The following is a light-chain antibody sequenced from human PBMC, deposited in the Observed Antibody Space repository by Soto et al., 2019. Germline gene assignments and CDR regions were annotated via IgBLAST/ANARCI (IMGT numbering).Light chain of an antibody. CDR1: QSVGNNY. CDR3: QQYGSTPLT. V-gene: IGKV3-20*01. Sequence: EIVLTQSPGTLSLSPGERATLSCRASQSVGNNYLAWYQQKPGQAPRFLIYDASSRATGIPDRFSGSGSGTDFTLTIIRLEPEDFAVYYCQQYGSTPLTFGGGTKVDIK. CDR2: DAS. J-gene: IGKJ4*01.